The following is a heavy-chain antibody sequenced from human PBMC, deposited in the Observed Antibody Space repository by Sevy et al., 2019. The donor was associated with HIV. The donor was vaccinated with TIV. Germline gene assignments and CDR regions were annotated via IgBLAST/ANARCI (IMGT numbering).Heavy chain of an antibody. Sequence: GGSLRLSCAASGFTFSSYAMSWVRQAPGKGLEWVSAISVSGGGTYYADSVKGRFTISRDNSKNTLYLQMNSLRAEDTAVYYCAKDPDYDSSGYVTRFDYWGQGTLVTVSS. J-gene: IGHJ4*02. CDR3: AKDPDYDSSGYVTRFDY. CDR1: GFTFSSYA. D-gene: IGHD3-22*01. CDR2: ISVSGGGT. V-gene: IGHV3-23*01.